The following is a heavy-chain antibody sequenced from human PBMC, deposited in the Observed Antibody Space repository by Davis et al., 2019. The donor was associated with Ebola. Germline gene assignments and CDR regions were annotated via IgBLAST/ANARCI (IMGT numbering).Heavy chain of an antibody. CDR1: GFSFSSYA. CDR2: LGTSADA. V-gene: IGHV3-23*01. J-gene: IGHJ3*02. Sequence: GESLKISCVASGFSFSSYAMSWVRQAPGKGLEWVSTLGTSADAYYADSVKGRFTISRDNSKNTLYLQMNGLRVEDTAIYYCAKDTSNIWFDIWGQGTVVTVSS. D-gene: IGHD1-26*01. CDR3: AKDTSNIWFDI.